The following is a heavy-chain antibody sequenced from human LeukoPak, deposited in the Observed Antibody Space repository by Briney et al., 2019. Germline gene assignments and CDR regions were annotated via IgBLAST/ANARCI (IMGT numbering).Heavy chain of an antibody. J-gene: IGHJ6*03. Sequence: ASVKVSCKASGYTFTSYDINWVRQATGQGLEWMGWMNPNSGNTGYAQKFQGRVTMTRDTSISTAYMELSRLRSDDTAVYYCAREPAMVYYYYMDVWGKGTTVTISS. D-gene: IGHD5-18*01. CDR3: AREPAMVYYYYMDV. V-gene: IGHV1-8*01. CDR1: GYTFTSYD. CDR2: MNPNSGNT.